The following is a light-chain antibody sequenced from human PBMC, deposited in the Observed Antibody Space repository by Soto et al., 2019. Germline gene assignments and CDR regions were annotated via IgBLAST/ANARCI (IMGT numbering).Light chain of an antibody. CDR1: ESVTSSH. Sequence: EIVLTQSPDTLSLSPGERATLSCRASESVTSSHLAWYQQKRGQAPRLLIYGAFSRATDIPDRFSGSGSRTDFTLTIRRLEPEDFAVYYCQHYGSSSNTFGQGTRLEIK. CDR2: GAF. J-gene: IGKJ5*01. V-gene: IGKV3-20*01. CDR3: QHYGSSSNT.